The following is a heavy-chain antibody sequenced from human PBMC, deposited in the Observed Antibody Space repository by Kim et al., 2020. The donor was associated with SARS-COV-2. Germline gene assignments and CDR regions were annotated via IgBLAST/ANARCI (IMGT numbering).Heavy chain of an antibody. D-gene: IGHD2-8*01. CDR3: ARGCTNGVCYKGSLGNDY. J-gene: IGHJ4*02. V-gene: IGHV3-33*01. Sequence: GGSLRLSCAASGFTFSSYGMHWVRQAPGKGLEWVAVIWYDGSNKYYADSVKGRFTISRDNSKNTLYLQMNSLRAEDTAVYYCARGCTNGVCYKGSLGNDYCSGGALVTVSS. CDR1: GFTFSSYG. CDR2: IWYDGSNK.